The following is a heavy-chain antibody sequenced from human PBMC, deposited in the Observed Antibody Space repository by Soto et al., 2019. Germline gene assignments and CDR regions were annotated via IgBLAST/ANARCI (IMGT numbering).Heavy chain of an antibody. J-gene: IGHJ5*02. Sequence: QVQLVQSGAEVKKPGASVKVSCMASGYTFNSYDINWVRQDTGQGLEWMGWMNPNSGNTGYAQKFQGRVTMTRNTSISTAYMELSSLRSEDTAVYYCAGEGNYYDSSGYFGPWFDPWGQGTLVTVSS. CDR1: GYTFNSYD. D-gene: IGHD3-22*01. V-gene: IGHV1-8*01. CDR3: AGEGNYYDSSGYFGPWFDP. CDR2: MNPNSGNT.